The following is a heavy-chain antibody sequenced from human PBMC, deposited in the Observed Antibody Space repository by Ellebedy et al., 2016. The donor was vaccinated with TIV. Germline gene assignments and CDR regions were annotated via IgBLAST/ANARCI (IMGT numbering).Heavy chain of an antibody. Sequence: SVKVSCXASGFTFTNSAVQWVRQARGQRLEWIGWIVVGSGNTNYAQKFQEGVTITRDMSTSTAYMELSSLRSEDTAVYYCAAESYGDYVGYFDYWGQGTLVTVSS. V-gene: IGHV1-58*01. CDR1: GFTFTNSA. CDR3: AAESYGDYVGYFDY. J-gene: IGHJ4*02. CDR2: IVVGSGNT. D-gene: IGHD4-17*01.